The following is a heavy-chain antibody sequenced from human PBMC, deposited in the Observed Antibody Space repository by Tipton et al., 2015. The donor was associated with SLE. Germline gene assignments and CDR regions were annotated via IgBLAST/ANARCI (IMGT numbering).Heavy chain of an antibody. V-gene: IGHV4-59*11. CDR3: ARASEGVGADY. Sequence: GLVKPSETLSLTCTVSGGSISSHYWSWIRQPPGKGLEWIGYIYYSGSTNYNPSLKSRVTISVATAKNQFSLKLSSVTAADTAVYYCARASEGVGADYGGQGTLVTASS. CDR1: GGSISSHY. J-gene: IGHJ4*02. CDR2: IYYSGST. D-gene: IGHD1-26*01.